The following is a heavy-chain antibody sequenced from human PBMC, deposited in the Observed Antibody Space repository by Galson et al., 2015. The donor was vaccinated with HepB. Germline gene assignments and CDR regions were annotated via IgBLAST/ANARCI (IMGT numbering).Heavy chain of an antibody. V-gene: IGHV1-18*01. Sequence: SCKASGYTFTSYGISWVRQAPGQGLEWMGWISAYNGNTNYAQKLQGRVTMTTDTSTSTAYMELRSLRSDDTAVYYCARDNYDILTGYSRDAFDIWGQGTMVTVSS. CDR3: ARDNYDILTGYSRDAFDI. J-gene: IGHJ3*02. D-gene: IGHD3-9*01. CDR2: ISAYNGNT. CDR1: GYTFTSYG.